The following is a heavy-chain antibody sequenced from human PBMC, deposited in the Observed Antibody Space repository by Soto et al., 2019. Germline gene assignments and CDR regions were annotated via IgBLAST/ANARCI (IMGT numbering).Heavy chain of an antibody. Sequence: SETLSLTCAVYGGSFSGYYWTWIRQPPGTGLEWIGEINHSGSTNYNPSLKSRVTISVDTSKNQFSLKLTSVTAADTAVYYCARDKITGFFDYWGQGTLVTVSS. CDR3: ARDKITGFFDY. V-gene: IGHV4-34*01. CDR2: INHSGST. CDR1: GGSFSGYY. D-gene: IGHD3-10*01. J-gene: IGHJ4*03.